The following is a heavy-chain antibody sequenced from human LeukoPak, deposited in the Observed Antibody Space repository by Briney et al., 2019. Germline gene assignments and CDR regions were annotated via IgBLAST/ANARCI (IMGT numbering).Heavy chain of an antibody. CDR2: ISGSGGST. J-gene: IGHJ4*02. D-gene: IGHD1-1*01. CDR1: GFTFSSYA. V-gene: IGHV3-23*01. Sequence: GGSLRLSCAASGFTFSSYAMSWVRQAPGKGLEWVSAISGSGGSTYYADSVKGRFTISRDNSKSTLYLQMNSLRAEDTAVYYCAKESPKKLERPSPFDYWGQGTLVTVSS. CDR3: AKESPKKLERPSPFDY.